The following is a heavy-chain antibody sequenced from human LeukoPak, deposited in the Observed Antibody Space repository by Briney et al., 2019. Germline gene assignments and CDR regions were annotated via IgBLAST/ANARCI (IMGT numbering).Heavy chain of an antibody. Sequence: SQTLSLTCTVSGGSISSGGNYWSWIRQHPGKGLEWIGYIYYSGSTYYNPSLKSRVTISVDTSKNQFSLKLSSVTAADTAVYYCASGGYGLAFDYWGQGTLVTVSS. V-gene: IGHV4-31*03. J-gene: IGHJ4*02. CDR1: GGSISSGGNY. CDR3: ASGGYGLAFDY. D-gene: IGHD5-18*01. CDR2: IYYSGST.